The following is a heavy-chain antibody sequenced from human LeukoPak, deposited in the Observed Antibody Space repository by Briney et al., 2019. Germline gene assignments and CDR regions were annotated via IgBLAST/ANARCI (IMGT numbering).Heavy chain of an antibody. V-gene: IGHV3-23*01. CDR2: ISGSGGST. CDR1: GFTFSSYA. J-gene: IGHJ3*02. CDR3: AKVYSSSWYPDAFDI. D-gene: IGHD6-13*01. Sequence: GGSLRLSCAASGFTFSSYAVSWVRQAPGKGLEWVSAISGSGGSTYYADSVKGRFTISRDNSKNTLYLQMNSLRAEDTAVYYCAKVYSSSWYPDAFDIWGQGTMVTVSS.